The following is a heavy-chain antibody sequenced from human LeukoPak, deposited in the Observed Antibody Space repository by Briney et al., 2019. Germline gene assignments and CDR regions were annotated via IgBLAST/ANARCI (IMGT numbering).Heavy chain of an antibody. Sequence: GASVKVSCTASGYTFTRYYMHWVRQAPGHGLEWMGIINPSGGSAIYAQKFRGRVTMTRDTSTSTVYMELSSLRSEDTAVYYCATVGYSQFFDYWGQGTLVTVSS. CDR1: GYTFTRYY. V-gene: IGHV1-46*01. D-gene: IGHD5-18*01. J-gene: IGHJ4*02. CDR3: ATVGYSQFFDY. CDR2: INPSGGSA.